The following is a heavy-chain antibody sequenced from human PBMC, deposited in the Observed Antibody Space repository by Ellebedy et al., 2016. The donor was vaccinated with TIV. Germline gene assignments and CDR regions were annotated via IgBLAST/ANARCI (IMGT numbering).Heavy chain of an antibody. CDR3: ARNRDSSGWYADS. D-gene: IGHD6-19*01. J-gene: IGHJ4*02. CDR2: IYSGGSK. Sequence: GESLKISCAASGFTVSSNYMSWVRQAPGKGLEWVSVIYSGGSKYYADSVKGRFTISRDNTKNTVYPQMNSMRAEDTAVYYCARNRDSSGWYADSWGQGTLVTVSS. V-gene: IGHV3-66*01. CDR1: GFTVSSNY.